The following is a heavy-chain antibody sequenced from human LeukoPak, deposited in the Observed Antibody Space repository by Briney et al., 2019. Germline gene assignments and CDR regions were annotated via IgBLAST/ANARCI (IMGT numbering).Heavy chain of an antibody. CDR2: ISSSSNYI. D-gene: IGHD4-17*01. Sequence: PGGSLRLSCAASGFTFSSYSMNWVRQAPGKGLEWVSSISSSSNYIYYADSVKGRFTISRDNAKNSLYLQMNSLRAEDTAVYYCARDDYGDYDWFDPWGQGTLVTVSS. CDR1: GFTFSSYS. V-gene: IGHV3-21*01. CDR3: ARDDYGDYDWFDP. J-gene: IGHJ5*02.